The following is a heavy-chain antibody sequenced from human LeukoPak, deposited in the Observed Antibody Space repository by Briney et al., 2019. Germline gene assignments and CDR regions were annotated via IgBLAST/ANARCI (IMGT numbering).Heavy chain of an antibody. J-gene: IGHJ4*02. Sequence: PGGYLRLYCAASGFTFSSYSMNWVRQAPGLELEWFSSISSSSSYIYYDDSVKGRLTISTANATNSLYLQMNSLRAEDTAVYYCARVQTTVTADYWGQGTLVTVSS. V-gene: IGHV3-21*01. CDR2: ISSSSSYI. D-gene: IGHD4-11*01. CDR3: ARVQTTVTADY. CDR1: GFTFSSYS.